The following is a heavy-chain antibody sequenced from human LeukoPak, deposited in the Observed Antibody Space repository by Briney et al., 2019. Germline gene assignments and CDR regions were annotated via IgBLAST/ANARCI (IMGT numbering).Heavy chain of an antibody. CDR3: ARDPKSYYYGSGSNFDY. Sequence: GASVKVSCTASGYTFTSYGISWVRQAPGQGLEWMGWISAYNGNTNYAQKLQGRVTMTTDTSTSTAYMELRSLRSDDTAVYYCARDPKSYYYGSGSNFDYWGQGTLVTVSS. CDR1: GYTFTSYG. V-gene: IGHV1-18*01. CDR2: ISAYNGNT. J-gene: IGHJ4*02. D-gene: IGHD3-10*01.